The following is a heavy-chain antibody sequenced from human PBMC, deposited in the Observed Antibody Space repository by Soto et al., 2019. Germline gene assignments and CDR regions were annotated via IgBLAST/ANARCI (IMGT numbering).Heavy chain of an antibody. CDR1: GFTFGDYA. V-gene: IGHV3-49*03. CDR2: IRSKAYGATT. CDR3: TKYTYTSRYAYYGMDV. D-gene: IGHD6-13*01. Sequence: GGSLILSCTTSGFTFGDYAMSWSRQAPGKGLEWVGVIRSKAYGATTDYAASVKGRFTISRDDSKSIAYLQMNSLKSEDTGVYYCTKYTYTSRYAYYGMDVWGHGTTVTVSS. J-gene: IGHJ6*02.